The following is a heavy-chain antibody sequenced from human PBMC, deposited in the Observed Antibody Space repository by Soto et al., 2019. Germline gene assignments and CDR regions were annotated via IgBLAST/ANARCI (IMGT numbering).Heavy chain of an antibody. J-gene: IGHJ6*02. V-gene: IGHV4-4*02. CDR3: ASGEPGIAVAGNYYGMDV. D-gene: IGHD6-19*01. CDR1: GGSISSSNW. CDR2: IYHSGST. Sequence: SETLSLTCAVSGGSISSSNWWSWVRQPPGKGLEWIGEIYHSGSTNYNPSLKSRVTISVDKSKNQFSLKLSSVTAADTAVYYCASGEPGIAVAGNYYGMDVWGQGTTVTVSS.